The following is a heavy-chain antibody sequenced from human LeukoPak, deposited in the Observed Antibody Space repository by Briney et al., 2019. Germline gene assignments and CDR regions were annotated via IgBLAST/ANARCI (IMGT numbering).Heavy chain of an antibody. V-gene: IGHV3-30*04. CDR2: ISYDGSNK. CDR3: ARDGNAHAFDI. J-gene: IGHJ3*02. D-gene: IGHD4-23*01. Sequence: PGGSLRLSCAASGFTFSSYAMHWVRQAPGKGLEWVAVISYDGSNKYYADSVKGRFTISRDNSKNTLYLQMNSLRAEDTAEYYCARDGNAHAFDIWGQGTMVTVSS. CDR1: GFTFSSYA.